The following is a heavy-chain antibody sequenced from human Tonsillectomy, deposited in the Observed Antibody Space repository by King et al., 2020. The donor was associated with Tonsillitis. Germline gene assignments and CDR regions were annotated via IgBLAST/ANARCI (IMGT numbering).Heavy chain of an antibody. CDR1: GFTFSSXA. Sequence: VQLVESGGGLVQPGGSLRLSCAASGFTFSSXAMSWVRQAPGXGLEWVSVIYSGGSSTYYADSVKGRFTISRDNSKNTLYLQMNSLRAEDTAVYYCAKYXXXGVXXSWFDXWGXGXLVTVS. J-gene: IGHJ5*01. V-gene: IGHV3-23*03. CDR2: IYSGGSST. CDR3: AKYXXXGVXXSWFDX. D-gene: IGHD3-10*01.